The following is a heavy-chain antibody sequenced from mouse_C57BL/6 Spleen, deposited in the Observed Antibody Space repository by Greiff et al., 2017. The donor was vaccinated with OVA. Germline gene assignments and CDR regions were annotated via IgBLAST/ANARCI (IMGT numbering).Heavy chain of an antibody. CDR1: GFTFSSYT. D-gene: IGHD1-1*01. CDR2: ISGGGGNT. V-gene: IGHV5-9*01. Sequence: EVKVEESGGGLVKPGGSLKLSCAASGFTFSSYTMSWVRQTPEKRLEWVATISGGGGNTYYPDSVKGRFTISRDNAKNTLYLQMSSLRSEDTALYYCARGIYYYGTVYAMDYWGQGTSVTVSS. CDR3: ARGIYYYGTVYAMDY. J-gene: IGHJ4*01.